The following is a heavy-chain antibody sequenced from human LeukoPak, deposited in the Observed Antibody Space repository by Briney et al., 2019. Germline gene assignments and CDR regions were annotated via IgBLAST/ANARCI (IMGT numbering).Heavy chain of an antibody. CDR1: GVSMSSGGNY. Sequence: SQTLSLTCTVSGVSMSSGGNYWSWIRQHPGKGLEWIGYIYYSGTTQYNPSFKSRITISVDASKNQFSLRLSSVTAADTAVYYCARVTTVTTSGDYWGQGTLVTVSS. CDR3: ARVTTVTTSGDY. CDR2: IYYSGTT. D-gene: IGHD4-11*01. J-gene: IGHJ4*02. V-gene: IGHV4-31*03.